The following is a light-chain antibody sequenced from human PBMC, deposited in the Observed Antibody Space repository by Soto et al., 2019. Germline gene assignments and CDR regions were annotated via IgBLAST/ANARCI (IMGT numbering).Light chain of an antibody. CDR3: KQTYSGIS. V-gene: IGKV1-39*01. CDR1: RTINTY. CDR2: GAS. J-gene: IGKJ4*01. Sequence: DVRITHAPSSLSASVVETITITCRASRTINTYLNWFQQKPGEPPRLLIYGASTLHDGVPSRFSGSGSGADFTLTISGLQPEDFASYHCKQTYSGISCGGGTTGAIK.